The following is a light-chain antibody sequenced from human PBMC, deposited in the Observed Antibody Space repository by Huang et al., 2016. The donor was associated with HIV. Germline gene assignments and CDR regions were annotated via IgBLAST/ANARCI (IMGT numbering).Light chain of an antibody. J-gene: IGKJ4*01. V-gene: IGKV3-11*01. CDR2: DAS. CDR1: QSVSSY. Sequence: EIVLTQSPATLSLSPGERATLSCRASQSVSSYLAWYQHKPGQAPRLLIYDASNRATGIPARVSGSGSGTDFTRTINSLEPEDFAVYYCQKRSNWPPGGLTFGGGTKVEI. CDR3: QKRSNWPPGGLT.